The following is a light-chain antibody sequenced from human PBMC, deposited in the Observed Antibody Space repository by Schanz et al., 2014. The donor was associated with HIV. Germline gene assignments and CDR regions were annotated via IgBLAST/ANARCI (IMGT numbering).Light chain of an antibody. CDR2: GAS. CDR1: QSVKSSY. J-gene: IGKJ1*01. CDR3: QQSGSSPQT. V-gene: IGKV3-20*01. Sequence: ENVLTQSPGTLSLSPGERATISCRASQSVKSSYLAWYQQKLGQAPRLLIYGASSRATGVPDRFGGSGSGTDFTLTITRLEPEDFAVYYCQQSGSSPQTFGQGTKVEVK.